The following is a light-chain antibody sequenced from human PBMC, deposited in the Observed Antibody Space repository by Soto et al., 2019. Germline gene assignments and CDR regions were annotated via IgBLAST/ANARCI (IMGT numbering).Light chain of an antibody. CDR2: AAS. J-gene: IGKJ4*01. V-gene: IGKV1-39*01. CDR3: QRSSSTPLT. CDR1: QSISSY. Sequence: DIQMTQSPSSLSASVGDRVAITCRASQSISSYLHWYQQKPGKAPKLLIYAASSLQSGVPSRFSGSGSGTDFTLTISSLQPEDFATYYCQRSSSTPLTFGGGTKVEIK.